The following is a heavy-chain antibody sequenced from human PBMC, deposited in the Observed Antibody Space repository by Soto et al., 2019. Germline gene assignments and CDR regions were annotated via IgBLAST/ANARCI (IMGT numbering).Heavy chain of an antibody. CDR2: INHSGST. CDR1: GGSFSGYY. V-gene: IGHV4-34*01. CDR3: ARETGYYDFWSGYHIYGMDV. D-gene: IGHD3-3*01. J-gene: IGHJ6*02. Sequence: SETLSLTXAVYGGSFSGYYWSWIRQPPGKGLEWIGEINHSGSTNYNPSLKSRVTISVDTSKNQFSLKLSSVTAADTAVYYCARETGYYDFWSGYHIYGMDVWGQGTTVTVSS.